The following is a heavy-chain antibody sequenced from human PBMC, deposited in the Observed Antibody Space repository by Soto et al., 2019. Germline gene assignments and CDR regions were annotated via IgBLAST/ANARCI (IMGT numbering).Heavy chain of an antibody. V-gene: IGHV3-21*01. CDR2: ISSSSSYI. CDR3: ARDMVVPAATILGGTYYYYYGMDV. Sequence: EVQLVESGGGLVKPGGSLRLSCAASGFTFSSYSMNWVRQAPGKGLEWVSSISSSSSYIYYADSVKGRFTISRDNAKNSLYLQMNSLRAEDTAVYYCARDMVVPAATILGGTYYYYYGMDVWGQGTTVTVSS. D-gene: IGHD2-2*01. CDR1: GFTFSSYS. J-gene: IGHJ6*02.